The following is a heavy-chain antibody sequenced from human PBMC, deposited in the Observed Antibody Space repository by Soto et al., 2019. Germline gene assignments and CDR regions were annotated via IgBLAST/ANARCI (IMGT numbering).Heavy chain of an antibody. J-gene: IGHJ4*02. CDR3: VKDYSTVTTAAYSMVLYDY. Sequence: PGGSLRLSCAASGFTFSGYAMSWVRQAPGKGLEWVSIITSAGRTYYADSGKGGCTISRANSKNPVYLQMNSLRAEATAVFYCVKDYSTVTTAAYSMVLYDYWSQGALVTVSS. CDR2: ITSAGRT. CDR1: GFTFSGYA. V-gene: IGHV3-23*01. D-gene: IGHD4-17*01.